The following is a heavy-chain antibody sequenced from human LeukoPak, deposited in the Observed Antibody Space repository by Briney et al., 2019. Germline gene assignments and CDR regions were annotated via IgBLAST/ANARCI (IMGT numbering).Heavy chain of an antibody. J-gene: IGHJ4*02. CDR2: LFYRGST. V-gene: IGHV4-39*01. CDR3: ARHSNPVTYGKGFDY. D-gene: IGHD4-17*01. Sequence: PSATLSLTCTVSSGSISNNYFYFSTIRQPPGKGLEWLGSLFYRGSTYYNPSLKSRVTISVDTSKNQFALKLGSVTASDTAIYFCARHSNPVTYGKGFDYWGQGTLVTVSS. CDR1: SGSISNNYFY.